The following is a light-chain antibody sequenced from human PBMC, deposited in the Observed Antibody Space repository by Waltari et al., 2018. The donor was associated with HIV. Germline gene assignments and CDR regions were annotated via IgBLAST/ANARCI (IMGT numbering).Light chain of an antibody. Sequence: SALTQPASVSGSPGQSITISCTGTSSDVGGYHSVSWYQQHPGKAPKLMIYDVSNRPSGVSNRFSGSKSGNTASLTISGLQAEDEADYYCSSYTSSSTPRVFGGGTKLTVL. J-gene: IGLJ2*01. CDR3: SSYTSSSTPRV. CDR2: DVS. V-gene: IGLV2-14*01. CDR1: SSDVGGYHS.